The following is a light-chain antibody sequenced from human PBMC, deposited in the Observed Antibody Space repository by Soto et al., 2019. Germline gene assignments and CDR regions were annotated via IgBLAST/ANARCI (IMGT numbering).Light chain of an antibody. V-gene: IGLV1-51*01. Sequence: QSLLTHPPSVAPAPGQKVTISFSGSISNIVGNSVSWYQQLPGTAPKLIIYDDNKRPSGIPDRFSGSKSGTSATLGITGFKTGDEADYYCGSSDRSMSAYVFGTGTKVTV. J-gene: IGLJ1*01. CDR3: GSSDRSMSAYV. CDR1: ISNIVGNS. CDR2: DDN.